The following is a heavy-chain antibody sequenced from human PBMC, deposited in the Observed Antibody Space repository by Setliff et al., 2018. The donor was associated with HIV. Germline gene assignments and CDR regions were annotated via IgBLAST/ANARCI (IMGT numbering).Heavy chain of an antibody. CDR2: ISAGGGST. CDR3: ARDNGRYFDRGWFDP. Sequence: GGSLRLSCAVSGFTFSTYAMSWVRQAPGKGLEWVSTISAGGGSTYYADSVKGRFTISRDNAENSLYLQMNSLRAEDTAVYYCARDNGRYFDRGWFDPWGQGALVTVSS. J-gene: IGHJ5*02. CDR1: GFTFSTYA. V-gene: IGHV3-23*01. D-gene: IGHD3-9*01.